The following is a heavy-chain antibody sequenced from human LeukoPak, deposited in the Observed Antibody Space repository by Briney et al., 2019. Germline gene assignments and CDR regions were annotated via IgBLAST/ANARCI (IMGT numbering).Heavy chain of an antibody. D-gene: IGHD5-24*01. Sequence: SVKVSCKASGHTFTTYGISWVRQAPGQGLEWMGRIIPIFGTANYAQKFQGRVTITTDESTSTAYMELSSLRSEDTAVYYCAREHSRDGHPLAFDIWGQGTMVTVSS. J-gene: IGHJ3*02. CDR2: IIPIFGTA. V-gene: IGHV1-69*05. CDR3: AREHSRDGHPLAFDI. CDR1: GHTFTTYG.